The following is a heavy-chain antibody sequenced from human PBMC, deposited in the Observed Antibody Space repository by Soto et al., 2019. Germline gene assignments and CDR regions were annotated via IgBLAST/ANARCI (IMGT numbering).Heavy chain of an antibody. J-gene: IGHJ4*02. V-gene: IGHV1-69*01. Sequence: VKVSCKASGGTFRNHVFNWVRQAPGQGLEWMGGIIPIIGTPNYAQKFQGRVTITADASTSTVYLEVSSLRSQDTAVYYCARDLEFRDGNISHLDYWGQGTLVTVSS. CDR3: ARDLEFRDGNISHLDY. CDR2: IIPIIGTP. D-gene: IGHD3-10*01. CDR1: GGTFRNHV.